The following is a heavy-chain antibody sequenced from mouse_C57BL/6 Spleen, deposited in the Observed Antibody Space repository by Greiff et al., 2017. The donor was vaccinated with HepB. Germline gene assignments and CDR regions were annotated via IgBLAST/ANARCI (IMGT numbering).Heavy chain of an antibody. CDR2: IRNKANGYTT. CDR1: GFTFTDYY. J-gene: IGHJ1*03. V-gene: IGHV7-3*01. CDR3: ARHFDV. Sequence: VHLKQSGGGLVQPGGSLSLSCAASGFTFTDYYMSWVRQPPGKALEWLGFIRNKANGYTTEYSASVKGRFTISRDNSQSILYLQMNALRAEDSATYYCARHFDVWGTGTTVTVSS.